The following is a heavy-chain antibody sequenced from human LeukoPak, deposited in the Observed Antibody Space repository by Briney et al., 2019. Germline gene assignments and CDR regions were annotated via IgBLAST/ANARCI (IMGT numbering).Heavy chain of an antibody. CDR1: GYTFTGYY. Sequence: ASVKVSCKASGYTFTGYYMHWVRQAPGQGLEWMGWINPNSGGTNYAQKFQGRVTMTRDTSISTAYMELSRLRSDDTAVYYCARSSMPYYDILTGSYPGGWFDPWGQGTLVTVSS. CDR2: INPNSGGT. V-gene: IGHV1-2*02. D-gene: IGHD3-9*01. CDR3: ARSSMPYYDILTGSYPGGWFDP. J-gene: IGHJ5*02.